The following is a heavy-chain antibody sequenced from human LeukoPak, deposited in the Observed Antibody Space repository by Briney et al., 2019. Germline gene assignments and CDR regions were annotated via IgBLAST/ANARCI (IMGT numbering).Heavy chain of an antibody. Sequence: ASVTVSCKASGYTFTGYYMYWVRQAPGQGLEWMGWINPNSGGTNYAQKFQGRVTMTRDTSNSTAYMELSRLRSDDTAVYYCARRAPTPGWFDPWGQGTLVTVSS. J-gene: IGHJ5*02. CDR3: ARRAPTPGWFDP. D-gene: IGHD4-17*01. CDR2: INPNSGGT. CDR1: GYTFTGYY. V-gene: IGHV1-2*02.